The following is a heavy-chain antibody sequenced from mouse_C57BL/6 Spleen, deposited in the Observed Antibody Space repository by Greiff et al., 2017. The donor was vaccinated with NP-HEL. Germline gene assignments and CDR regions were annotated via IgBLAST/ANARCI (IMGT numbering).Heavy chain of an antibody. CDR1: GYTFTSYW. V-gene: IGHV1-55*01. Sequence: QVQLKQPGAELVKPGASVKMSCKASGYTFTSYWITWVKQRPGQGLEWIGDIYPGSGSTNYNEKFKSKATLTVDTSSSTAYMQLSSLTSEDSAVYYGARRGGLGRTFAYWGQGTLVTVSA. CDR2: IYPGSGST. J-gene: IGHJ3*01. CDR3: ARRGGLGRTFAY. D-gene: IGHD4-1*01.